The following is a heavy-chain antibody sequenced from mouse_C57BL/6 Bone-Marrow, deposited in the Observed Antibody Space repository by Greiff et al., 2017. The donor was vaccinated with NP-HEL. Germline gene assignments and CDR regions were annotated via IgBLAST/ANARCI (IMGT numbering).Heavy chain of an antibody. D-gene: IGHD6-1*01. J-gene: IGHJ3*01. CDR1: GYTFTSYG. CDR3: ARKPYAQGAWFAY. Sequence: QVQLQQSGAELARPGASVKLSCKASGYTFTSYGISWVKQRTGQGLEWIGEIYPRSGNTYYNEKFKGKATLTAEKSSSTAYMELRSLTSEDSAVYFCARKPYAQGAWFAYWGQGTLVTVSA. CDR2: IYPRSGNT. V-gene: IGHV1-81*01.